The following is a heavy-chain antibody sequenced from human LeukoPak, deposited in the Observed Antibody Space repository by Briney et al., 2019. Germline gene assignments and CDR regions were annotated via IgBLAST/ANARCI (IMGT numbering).Heavy chain of an antibody. Sequence: ASVKVSCKASGGTFSSYTISWVRQAPGQGLEWMGGIIPILGIANYAQKFQGRVTITADKSASTAYMELSSLRSEDRAVYYCASYFRTRGNYYYYMDVWGKGTTVAVSS. CDR2: IIPILGIA. J-gene: IGHJ6*03. V-gene: IGHV1-69*10. CDR3: ASYFRTRGNYYYYMDV. CDR1: GGTFSSYT. D-gene: IGHD2-2*01.